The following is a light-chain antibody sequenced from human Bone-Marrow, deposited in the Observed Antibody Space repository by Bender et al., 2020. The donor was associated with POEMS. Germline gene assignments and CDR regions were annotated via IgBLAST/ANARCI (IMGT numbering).Light chain of an antibody. CDR2: EVS. CDR1: SSDVGGYNY. CDR3: SSYAGSTNLR. V-gene: IGLV2-8*01. J-gene: IGLJ2*01. Sequence: QSALTQPPSASGSPGQSVTISCTGTSSDVGGYNYVSWYQQHPGKAPKLMIYEVSKRPSGVPDRFSGSKSGNTASLTVSGIQAEDEADYYSSSYAGSTNLRLGGGTKLTVI.